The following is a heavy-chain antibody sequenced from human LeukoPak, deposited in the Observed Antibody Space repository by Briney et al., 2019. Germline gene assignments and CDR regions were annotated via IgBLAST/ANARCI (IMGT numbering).Heavy chain of an antibody. Sequence: PGGSLRLSCAASGFTFSSYAMHWVRQAPGKGLEWVAVISYDGSNKYYADSVKGRFTISRDNSKNTLYLQMNSLRAEDTAVYYRARPDMADYESMDVWGQGTTVTVSS. CDR3: ARPDMADYESMDV. CDR1: GFTFSSYA. J-gene: IGHJ6*02. CDR2: ISYDGSNK. V-gene: IGHV3-30-3*01. D-gene: IGHD3-16*01.